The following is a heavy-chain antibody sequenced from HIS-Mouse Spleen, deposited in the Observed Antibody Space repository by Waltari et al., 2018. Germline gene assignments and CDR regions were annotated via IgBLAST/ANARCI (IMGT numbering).Heavy chain of an antibody. CDR2: IYTSGGT. CDR1: GGSISSYY. V-gene: IGHV4-4*07. CDR3: AGDFHDFWSGYYGGDKKHDAFDI. J-gene: IGHJ3*02. Sequence: QVQLQESGPGLVKPSETLSLTCTVSGGSISSYYWSWIRQPAGKGLEWIGRIYTSGGTHNNPSPKSRVTRSGNQSKTQFSLKLSSVIAADTAVYYCAGDFHDFWSGYYGGDKKHDAFDIWGQGTMVTVSS. D-gene: IGHD3-3*01.